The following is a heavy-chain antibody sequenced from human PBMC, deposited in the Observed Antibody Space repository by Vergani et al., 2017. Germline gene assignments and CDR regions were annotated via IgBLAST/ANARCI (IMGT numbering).Heavy chain of an antibody. CDR2: INSDGSST. CDR1: GFTFSIYW. J-gene: IGHJ4*02. V-gene: IGHV3-74*01. CDR3: ARDPLDYGDYFDY. D-gene: IGHD4-17*01. Sequence: EVQLVESGGGLVQPGGSLRLSCAASGFTFSIYWMHWVRQAPGKGLVWGSRINSDGSSTRYADSVKGRFTISRDNAKNTLYLQMNSLRAEDTAVYYCARDPLDYGDYFDYWGQGTLVTVSS.